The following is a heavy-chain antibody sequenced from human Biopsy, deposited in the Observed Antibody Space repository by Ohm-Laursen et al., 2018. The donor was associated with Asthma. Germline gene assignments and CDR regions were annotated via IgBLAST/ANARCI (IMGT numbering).Heavy chain of an antibody. Sequence: SHTLSLTCTVSSCSNYSFYWIWIRQPPGRGLVGIGYHYCSGNNNYNPSLKRRVTISKDTTKNHFSHKLTPVAAAATAVYYCARCSGSSLSYPDAFDIWGQGTMVTVS. CDR3: ARCSGSSLSYPDAFDI. CDR2: HYCSGNN. J-gene: IGHJ3*02. D-gene: IGHD2-2*01. CDR1: SCSNYSFY. V-gene: IGHV4-59*07.